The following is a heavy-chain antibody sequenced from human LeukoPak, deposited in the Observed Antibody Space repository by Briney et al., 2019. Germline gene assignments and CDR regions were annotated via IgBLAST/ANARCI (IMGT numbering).Heavy chain of an antibody. J-gene: IGHJ4*01. CDR1: RFSFSTYW. V-gene: IGHV3-7*01. CDR3: AGGGATFDD. CDR2: IKQDGSEK. Sequence: GGSLRLSCAASRFSFSTYWMSWVRQAPGKGLEWVANIKQDGSEKYYVDSVKGRFTISRDNAKNSLYLQMNSLRAEGTAVYYCAGGGATFDDWGQGAPVTASS. D-gene: IGHD1-26*01.